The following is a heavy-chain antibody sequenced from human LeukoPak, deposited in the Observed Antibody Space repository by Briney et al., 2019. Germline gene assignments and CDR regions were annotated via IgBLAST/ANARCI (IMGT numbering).Heavy chain of an antibody. CDR3: ATDFVTSRKDIVAVPAAN. D-gene: IGHD2-2*01. CDR1: GYTLTELS. J-gene: IGHJ4*02. Sequence: ASVKVSCKVSGYTLTELSMHWVRQAPGKGLEWMGGFDPEDGETIYAQKFQGRVTMTEDTSTDTAYMELSSLRSEDTAVYYCATDFVTSRKDIVAVPAANWGQGTLVTVSS. V-gene: IGHV1-24*01. CDR2: FDPEDGET.